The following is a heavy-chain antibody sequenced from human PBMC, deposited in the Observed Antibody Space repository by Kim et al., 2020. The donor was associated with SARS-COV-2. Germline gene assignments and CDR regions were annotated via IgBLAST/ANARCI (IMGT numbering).Heavy chain of an antibody. CDR3: ARVGSRSFDL. CDR2: VMPNSGAT. Sequence: ASVKVSCKASGYTFTGSYIHWVRQAPGQGLEWMGWVMPNSGATRYAQKFHGRVTMTRDTAIATVYMEVYNLRSDDTALYYCARVGSRSFDLWGQGTRVTVSS. J-gene: IGHJ3*01. D-gene: IGHD3-10*01. V-gene: IGHV1-2*02. CDR1: GYTFTGSY.